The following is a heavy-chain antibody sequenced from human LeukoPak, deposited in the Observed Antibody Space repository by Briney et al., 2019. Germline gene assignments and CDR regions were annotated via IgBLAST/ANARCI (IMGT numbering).Heavy chain of an antibody. CDR1: GFTVSSNY. D-gene: IGHD3-22*01. V-gene: IGHV3-66*01. J-gene: IGHJ4*02. Sequence: QSWGSLRLSCAASGFTVSSNYMSWVRQAPGKGLEWVSVIYSGGSTYYADSVKGRFTISRDSSKNTLYLQMNSLRAEDTAVYYCASSGYYRSRYDYWGQGTLVTVSS. CDR3: ASSGYYRSRYDY. CDR2: IYSGGST.